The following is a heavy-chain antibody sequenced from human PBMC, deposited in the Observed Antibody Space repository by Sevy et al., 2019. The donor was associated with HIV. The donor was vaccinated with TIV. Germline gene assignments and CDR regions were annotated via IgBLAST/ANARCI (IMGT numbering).Heavy chain of an antibody. CDR3: AKDRSPYYYYGMDV. V-gene: IGHV3-23*01. CDR1: GFTFSSYV. J-gene: IGHJ6*02. D-gene: IGHD3-10*01. CDR2: ISGSGGST. Sequence: GGSLRLSCAASGFTFSSYVMSWVRQAPGKGLEWVSGISGSGGSTVHADSVKGRFTISRDNSKNTLYLQVNSLRAEDTAVYYCAKDRSPYYYYGMDVWGQGTTVTVSS.